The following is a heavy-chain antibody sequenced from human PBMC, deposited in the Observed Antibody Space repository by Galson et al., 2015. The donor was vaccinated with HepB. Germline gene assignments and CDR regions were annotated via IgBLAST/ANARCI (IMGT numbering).Heavy chain of an antibody. D-gene: IGHD3-3*01. V-gene: IGHV3-21*01. CDR1: GFTFSSYS. CDR3: ARESVPLRFLEWPLNY. CDR2: ISSSSSYI. J-gene: IGHJ4*02. Sequence: SLRLSCAASGFTFSSYSMNWVRQAPGKGLEWVSSISSSSSYIYYADSVKGRFTISRDNAKSSLYLQMNSLRAEDTAVYYCARESVPLRFLEWPLNYWGQGTLVTVSS.